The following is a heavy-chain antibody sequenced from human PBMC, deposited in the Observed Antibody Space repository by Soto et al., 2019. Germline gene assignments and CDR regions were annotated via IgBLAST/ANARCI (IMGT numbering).Heavy chain of an antibody. D-gene: IGHD3-16*01. J-gene: IGHJ4*02. CDR3: ARHYDYVWGEYYFDY. CDR2: IKQDGSEK. Sequence: EVQLVESGGGLVQPGGSLRLSCAASGFTFSSYWMSWVRQAPGKGLEWVANIKQDGSEKYYVDSVKGRFTISRDNAKNSLYLQMNSLRAEDTAVYYCARHYDYVWGEYYFDYWGQGTLVTVSS. V-gene: IGHV3-7*03. CDR1: GFTFSSYW.